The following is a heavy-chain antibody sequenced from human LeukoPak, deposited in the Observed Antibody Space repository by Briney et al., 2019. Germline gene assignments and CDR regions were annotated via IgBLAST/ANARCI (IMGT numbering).Heavy chain of an antibody. J-gene: IGHJ2*01. CDR1: GGSISSYY. Sequence: SETLSLTCTVSGGSISSYYWSWIRQPAGKGLEWIGRIYTSGSTNYNPSLKGRVTMSVDTSKNQFSLKLSSVTAADTAVYYCARLRGSPILRYFYLWGRGTLVTVSS. V-gene: IGHV4-4*07. D-gene: IGHD2-21*01. CDR2: IYTSGST. CDR3: ARLRGSPILRYFYL.